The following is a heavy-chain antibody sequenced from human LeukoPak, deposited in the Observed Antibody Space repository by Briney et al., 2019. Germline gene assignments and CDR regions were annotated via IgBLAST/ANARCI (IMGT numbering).Heavy chain of an antibody. D-gene: IGHD3-9*01. Sequence: ASVKVSCKASGGTFSSYAISWVRQAPGQGLEWMGGIIPIFGTANYAQKFQGRVTITADESTSTAYMELSSLRSEDTAVYYCARDWMSGAVPPTGLPPHFFDYWGQGALVTVSS. V-gene: IGHV1-69*01. CDR2: IIPIFGTA. J-gene: IGHJ4*02. CDR1: GGTFSSYA. CDR3: ARDWMSGAVPPTGLPPHFFDY.